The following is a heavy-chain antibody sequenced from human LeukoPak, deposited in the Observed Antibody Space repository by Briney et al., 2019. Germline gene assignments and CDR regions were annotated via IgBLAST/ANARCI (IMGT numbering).Heavy chain of an antibody. D-gene: IGHD1-1*01. CDR1: AFNFRSYG. CDR2: IQYDEMDE. Sequence: GGSLRLSCAASAFNFRSYGMHWVRQAAGRGLEWVSFIQYDEMDEFYADSVKGRFTISRDTSKHTLYLQMNSLRVEDTAVYYCVREGTDAFDLWGQGTVVTVSS. J-gene: IGHJ3*01. CDR3: VREGTDAFDL. V-gene: IGHV3-30*02.